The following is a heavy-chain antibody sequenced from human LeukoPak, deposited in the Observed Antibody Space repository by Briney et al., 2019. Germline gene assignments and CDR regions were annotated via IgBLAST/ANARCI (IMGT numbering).Heavy chain of an antibody. Sequence: RSLRLSCAASGFTFRTYSIHWVRQAPGKGLEWVTVVSADGRTQLYSDSVKGRFTISRDNSLNTLHLQMNSLRTEDTAVYYCAREFGHNRWYFDYWGQGALVTVAS. CDR1: GFTFRTYS. V-gene: IGHV3-30*03. D-gene: IGHD5-24*01. CDR3: AREFGHNRWYFDY. CDR2: VSADGRTQ. J-gene: IGHJ4*02.